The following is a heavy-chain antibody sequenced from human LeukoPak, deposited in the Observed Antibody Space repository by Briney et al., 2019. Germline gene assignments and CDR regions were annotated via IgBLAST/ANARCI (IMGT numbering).Heavy chain of an antibody. Sequence: SGTLSLTCAVSGGSISSGGYSWSWIRQPPGKGLEWIGYIYHSGSTYYNPSLKSRVTISVDRSKNQFSLKLSSVTAADTAVYYCARASYYDSSGYSTTKAFDIWGQGTMVTVSS. J-gene: IGHJ3*02. V-gene: IGHV4-30-2*01. CDR2: IYHSGST. CDR1: GGSISSGGYS. CDR3: ARASYYDSSGYSTTKAFDI. D-gene: IGHD3-22*01.